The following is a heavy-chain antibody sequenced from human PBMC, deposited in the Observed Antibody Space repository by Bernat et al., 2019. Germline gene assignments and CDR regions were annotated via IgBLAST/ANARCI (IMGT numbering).Heavy chain of an antibody. D-gene: IGHD1-1*01. Sequence: QLQLQESGPGLVKPSETLSLTCTVSGGSISSYYWSWIRQPPGKGLEWIGYIYYSGSTNYNPSLKSRVTISVDTSKNQFSLKLSSVTAADTAVYYCARGLNDGGYYYYYGMDVWGQGTTVTVSS. J-gene: IGHJ6*02. CDR3: ARGLNDGGYYYYYGMDV. CDR2: IYYSGST. CDR1: GGSISSYY. V-gene: IGHV4-59*01.